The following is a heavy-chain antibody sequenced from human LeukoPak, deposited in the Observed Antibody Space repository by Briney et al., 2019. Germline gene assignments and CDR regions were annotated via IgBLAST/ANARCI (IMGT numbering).Heavy chain of an antibody. J-gene: IGHJ4*02. CDR1: GYTFTGYY. CDR2: INPNSGGT. D-gene: IGHD3-10*01. V-gene: IGHV1-2*02. CDR3: ARSRNYYGSGSYYALPHFDY. Sequence: ASVKVSCKASGYTFTGYYMHWVRQAPGQGLEWMGWINPNSGGTNYAQKFQGRVTMTRDTSISTAYMELSRMRSDDTAVYCCARSRNYYGSGSYYALPHFDYWGQGTLVTVSS.